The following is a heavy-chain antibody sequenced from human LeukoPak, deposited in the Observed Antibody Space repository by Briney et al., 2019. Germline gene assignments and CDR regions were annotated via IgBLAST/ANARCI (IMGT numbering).Heavy chain of an antibody. J-gene: IGHJ4*02. V-gene: IGHV1-8*01. CDR2: MNPNSGNT. Sequence: ASVTVSCKASGYTFTSYDINWLRQATGQGLEWMGWMNPNSGNTGYAHKFQGRVTMTMNTSISTAYMELSSLRSEDTAVYYCARVMRRGYYFDYWGQGTLVTVSS. CDR1: GYTFTSYD. D-gene: IGHD3-10*01. CDR3: ARVMRRGYYFDY.